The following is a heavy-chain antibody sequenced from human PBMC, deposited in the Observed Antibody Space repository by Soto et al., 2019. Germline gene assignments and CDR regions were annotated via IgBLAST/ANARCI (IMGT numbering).Heavy chain of an antibody. CDR2: LYDVDGS. J-gene: IGHJ3*01. D-gene: IGHD1-1*01. CDR3: ATWHEREHAFDV. V-gene: IGHV3-53*01. CDR1: GLTISGQKY. Sequence: DVQLVESGGGLIQPGESLRLSCAAFGLTISGQKYVAWVRQAPGKGLEWVSALYDVDGSFYADSVTGRFTTSSDSSKTTVYLQMNDLRPDDTVVYYCATWHEREHAFDVWGQGTTVTISS.